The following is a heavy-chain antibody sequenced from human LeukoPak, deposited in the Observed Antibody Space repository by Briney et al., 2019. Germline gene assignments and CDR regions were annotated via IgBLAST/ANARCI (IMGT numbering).Heavy chain of an antibody. CDR2: ISAYNGST. CDR1: GYTFTSYG. D-gene: IGHD6-13*01. Sequence: ASVKVSCKASGYTFTSYGISWVRQAPGQGLEWMGWISAYNGSTNYAQKLQGRVTMTTDTSTSTAYMELRSLRSDDTAVYYCARRSSSWYGGLPYYYYGMDVWGQGTTVTVSS. V-gene: IGHV1-18*01. CDR3: ARRSSSWYGGLPYYYYGMDV. J-gene: IGHJ6*02.